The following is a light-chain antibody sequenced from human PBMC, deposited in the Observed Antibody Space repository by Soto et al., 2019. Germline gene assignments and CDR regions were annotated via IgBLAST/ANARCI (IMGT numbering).Light chain of an antibody. V-gene: IGKV3-11*01. CDR2: DAF. J-gene: IGKJ1*01. CDR3: QQYDDWPS. CDR1: QSVSSY. Sequence: EIVLTQSPATLSLSPGEGVTLSCRASQSVSSYLAWYQQKPGQAPRLLIYDAFNRATGIPDRFSGSGSGTDFTLSISSVEPEDFAVYYCQQYDDWPSFGQGTKVE.